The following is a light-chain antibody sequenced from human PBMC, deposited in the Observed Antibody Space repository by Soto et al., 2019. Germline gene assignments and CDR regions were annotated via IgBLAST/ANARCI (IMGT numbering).Light chain of an antibody. CDR2: DAS. Sequence: EIVMTQSPATLSVSPGERGTLYCRSSQSVSSGLAWYQQKPGQSPRLLIYDASTRATGSPARFSGSGSGTELTLTISSLQSEGFAVYYCQQYNSRSPVTFGQGTRLEIE. CDR1: QSVSSG. J-gene: IGKJ5*01. CDR3: QQYNSRSPVT. V-gene: IGKV3-15*01.